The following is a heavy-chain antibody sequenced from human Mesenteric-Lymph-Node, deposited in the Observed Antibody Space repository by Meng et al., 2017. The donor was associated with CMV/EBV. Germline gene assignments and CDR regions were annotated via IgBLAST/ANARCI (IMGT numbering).Heavy chain of an antibody. J-gene: IGHJ4*02. CDR2: IDWDDDK. CDR3: AHRQEVPAAPTGDY. CDR1: GFSLSTVGMR. V-gene: IGHV2-70*12. Sequence: SGPTLVKPTQTLTLTCTFSGFSLSTVGMRVSWIRQPSGKALEWLARIDWDDDKFYSTSLKTRVTISKDTSKNQVVLTMTNMDPVDTATYYCAHRQEVPAAPTGDYWGQGTLVTVSS. D-gene: IGHD2-2*01.